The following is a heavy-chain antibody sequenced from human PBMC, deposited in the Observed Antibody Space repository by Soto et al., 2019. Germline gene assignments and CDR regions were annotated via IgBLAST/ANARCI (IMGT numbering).Heavy chain of an antibody. V-gene: IGHV4-59*01. CDR3: AREYPVHSAYFDY. D-gene: IGHD1-26*01. CDR1: GASISSYY. J-gene: IGHJ4*02. Sequence: QVQLQESGPGLVKPSETLSLTCTVSGASISSYYWSWIRQSPRKGLEWIGYMYYSGNANYNPSLRSRITISVDTSKNQFSLNLNSVTAADTAVYYCAREYPVHSAYFDYWGQGILVTVSS. CDR2: MYYSGNA.